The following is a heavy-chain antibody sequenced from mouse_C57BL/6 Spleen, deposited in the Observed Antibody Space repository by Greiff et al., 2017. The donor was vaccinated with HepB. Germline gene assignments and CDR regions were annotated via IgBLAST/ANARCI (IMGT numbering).Heavy chain of an antibody. CDR2: IYPSDSET. CDR1: GYTFTSYW. V-gene: IGHV1-61*01. D-gene: IGHD2-4*01. Sequence: QVQLQQPGAELVRPGSSVKLSCKASGYTFTSYWMDWVKQRPGQGLEWIGNIYPSDSETHYNQKFKDKATLTVDKSSSTAYMQLSSLTSEDSAVYYCARMGSYDYDGFAYWGQGTLVTVSA. CDR3: ARMGSYDYDGFAY. J-gene: IGHJ3*01.